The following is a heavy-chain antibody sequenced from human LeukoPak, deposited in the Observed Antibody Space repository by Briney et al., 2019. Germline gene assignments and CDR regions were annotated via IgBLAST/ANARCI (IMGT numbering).Heavy chain of an antibody. CDR1: GFNFSTYW. Sequence: GGSLRLSCAASGFNFSTYWMNWVRQAPGKGLEWVANIKQDGREKYYLDSVKGRFTISRDNAKNSLYLQMNSLRAEDTAVYYCARTRGYTSGWYSSYFDYWGQGTLVTVSS. CDR2: IKQDGREK. D-gene: IGHD6-19*01. J-gene: IGHJ4*02. CDR3: ARTRGYTSGWYSSYFDY. V-gene: IGHV3-7*01.